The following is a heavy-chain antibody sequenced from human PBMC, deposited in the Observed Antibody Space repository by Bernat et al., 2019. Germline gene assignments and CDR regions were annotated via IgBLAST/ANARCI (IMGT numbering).Heavy chain of an antibody. CDR1: GFTFSSYA. V-gene: IGHV3-30-3*01. CDR2: ISYDGSNK. Sequence: QVQLVESGGGVVQPGRSLRLSCAASGFTFSSYAMHWVRQAPGKGLEWVAVISYDGSNKYYADSVKGRFTISRDNSKNTLYLQMNSLRAEDTAVYYCDGGVGARYYFDYWGQGTLVTVSS. D-gene: IGHD1-26*01. J-gene: IGHJ4*02. CDR3: DGGVGARYYFDY.